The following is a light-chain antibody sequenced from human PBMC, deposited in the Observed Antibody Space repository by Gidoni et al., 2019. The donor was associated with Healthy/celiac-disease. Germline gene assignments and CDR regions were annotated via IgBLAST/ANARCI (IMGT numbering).Light chain of an antibody. CDR3: SSYTSSSTL. CDR2: DVS. V-gene: IGLV2-14*01. CDR1: SSDVGGYNY. Sequence: QSALTQPASVPGSPGQSITISCTGTSSDVGGYNYVSWYQQHPGKAPKLMIYDVSNRPSGVSNRFSGSKSGNTASLTISGLQAEDEADYYCSSYTSSSTLFGRGTKLTVL. J-gene: IGLJ2*01.